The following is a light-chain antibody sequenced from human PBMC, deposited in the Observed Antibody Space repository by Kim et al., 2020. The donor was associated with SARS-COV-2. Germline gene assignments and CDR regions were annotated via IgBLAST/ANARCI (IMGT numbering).Light chain of an antibody. CDR1: ISDVGGYNY. V-gene: IGLV2-14*04. J-gene: IGLJ2*01. CDR2: DVS. Sequence: SITISCTGTISDVGGYNYVSWYQQHPGKAPKLMIYDVSKRPSGVSNRFSGSKSGNTASLTISGLQAEDEADYYCSSYTSSSTPHVVFGGGTQLTVL. CDR3: SSYTSSSTPHVV.